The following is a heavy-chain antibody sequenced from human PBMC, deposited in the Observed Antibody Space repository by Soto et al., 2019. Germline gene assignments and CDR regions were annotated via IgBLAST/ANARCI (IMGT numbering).Heavy chain of an antibody. J-gene: IGHJ4*02. CDR1: GFTFSNAW. CDR3: NPTYYYDSSGYYPPPLDY. CDR2: IKSKTDGGTT. Sequence: GGSLRLSCAASGFTFSNAWMNWVRQAPGKGLEWVGRIKSKTDGGTTDYAAPVKGRFTISRDDSKNTLYLQMDSLKTEDTAVYYFNPTYYYDSSGYYPPPLDYWGQGTLVTVSS. D-gene: IGHD3-22*01. V-gene: IGHV3-15*07.